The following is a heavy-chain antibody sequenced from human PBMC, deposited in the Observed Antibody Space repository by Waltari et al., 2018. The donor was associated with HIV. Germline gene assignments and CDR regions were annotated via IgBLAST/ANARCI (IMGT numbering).Heavy chain of an antibody. CDR1: GYTFTSYA. D-gene: IGHD4-17*01. J-gene: IGHJ6*02. V-gene: IGHV1-3*01. CDR2: INAGNGNT. Sequence: VQLVQSGAEVRKPGASVKVSCKASGYTFTSYAMHWVRRAPGQRLEWMGWINAGNGNTKYSQKFQGRVTITRDTSASTAYMELSSLRAEDTAVYYCARVPLDYLDYYGMDVWGQGTTVTVSS. CDR3: ARVPLDYLDYYGMDV.